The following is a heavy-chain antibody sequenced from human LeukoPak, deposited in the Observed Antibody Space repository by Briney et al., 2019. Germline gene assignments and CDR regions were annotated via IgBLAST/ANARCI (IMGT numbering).Heavy chain of an antibody. Sequence: GGSLRLSCAASGFTFSTYYMYWIRQAPGKGLEWVSYISHTGSAIYYADSAKGRFTISRDNSKNTLYLQMNSLRAEDTAVYYCAKDLGVDSSSWCSDHWGQGTLVTVSS. D-gene: IGHD6-13*01. J-gene: IGHJ4*02. V-gene: IGHV3-11*01. CDR2: ISHTGSAI. CDR1: GFTFSTYY. CDR3: AKDLGVDSSSWCSDH.